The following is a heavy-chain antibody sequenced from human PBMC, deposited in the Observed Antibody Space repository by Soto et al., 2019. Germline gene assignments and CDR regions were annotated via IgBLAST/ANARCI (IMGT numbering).Heavy chain of an antibody. D-gene: IGHD4-17*01. Sequence: GGSLRLSCAASGFTFSSYGMHWVRQAPGKGLEWVAVISYDGSNKYYADSAKGRFTISRDNSKNTLYLQMNSLRAEDTAVYYCAKDHYGGNSYYYYGLDVWGQGTTVTVSS. CDR1: GFTFSSYG. CDR3: AKDHYGGNSYYYYGLDV. J-gene: IGHJ6*02. V-gene: IGHV3-30*18. CDR2: ISYDGSNK.